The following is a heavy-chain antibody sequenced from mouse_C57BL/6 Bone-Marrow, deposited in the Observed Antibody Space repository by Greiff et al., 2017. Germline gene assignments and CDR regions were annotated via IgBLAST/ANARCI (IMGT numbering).Heavy chain of an antibody. CDR2: IRNKANGYTT. Sequence: EVQRVESGGGLVQPGGSLSLSCAASGFTFTDYYMSWVRQPPGKALEWLGFIRNKANGYTTEYSASVKGRFTISRDNSQSILYLQMNALRAEDSATYYCARSDYYCDYWGQGTTLTVSS. J-gene: IGHJ2*01. D-gene: IGHD2-4*01. CDR3: ARSDYYCDY. V-gene: IGHV7-3*01. CDR1: GFTFTDYY.